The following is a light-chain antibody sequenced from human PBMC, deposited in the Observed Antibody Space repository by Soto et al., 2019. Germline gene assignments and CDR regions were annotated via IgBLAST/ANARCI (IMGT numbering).Light chain of an antibody. CDR3: STWDASLNGWV. Sequence: QSVLTQPPSVSGTPGLRVNISCSGGISNIGKDTVNWYQQLPGTAPKLLMFNDDKRPSGVPDRFSGSRSGTSASLAISGLQSDDDAVYVCSTWDASLNGWVFGGGTKLTVL. CDR2: NDD. V-gene: IGLV1-44*01. J-gene: IGLJ3*02. CDR1: ISNIGKDT.